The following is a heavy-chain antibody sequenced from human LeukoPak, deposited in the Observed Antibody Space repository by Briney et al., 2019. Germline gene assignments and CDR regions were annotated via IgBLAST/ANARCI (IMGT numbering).Heavy chain of an antibody. CDR2: ISYDGSNK. D-gene: IGHD3-3*01. J-gene: IGHJ4*02. CDR1: GFTFSSYA. Sequence: PGGSLRLSCAASGFTFSSYAMHWVRQAPGKGLEWVAVISYDGSNKYYADSAKGRFTISRDNSKNTLYLQMNSLRAEDTAVYYCARDRWSGYYTSRLDYWGQGTLVTVSS. V-gene: IGHV3-30*01. CDR3: ARDRWSGYYTSRLDY.